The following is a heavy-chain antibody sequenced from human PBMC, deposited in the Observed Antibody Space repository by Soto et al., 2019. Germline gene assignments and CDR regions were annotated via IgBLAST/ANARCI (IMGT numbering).Heavy chain of an antibody. D-gene: IGHD4-4*01. Sequence: QVQLVESGGGVVQPGRSLRLSCAASAFTFRSYTMHWVRQAPGKGLEWGATIAYDGSKTNYTDSVRGRFTISRDNSKSTLFLQMDSLRPEDTAVYSCARDRDSSYFPPPYYFDSWGQGTLVTVSS. CDR1: AFTFRSYT. J-gene: IGHJ4*02. V-gene: IGHV3-30*04. CDR2: IAYDGSKT. CDR3: ARDRDSSYFPPPYYFDS.